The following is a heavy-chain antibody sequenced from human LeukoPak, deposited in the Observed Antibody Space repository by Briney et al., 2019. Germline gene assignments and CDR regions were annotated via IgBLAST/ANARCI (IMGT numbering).Heavy chain of an antibody. CDR1: GGSFSGYY. J-gene: IGHJ6*02. D-gene: IGHD3-10*01. CDR2: INHSGST. Sequence: SETLSLTCAVYGGSFSGYYWSWIRQPPGKGLEWIGEINHSGSTNYNPSLKSRVTISADTSKNQFSLKLSSVTAADTAVYYCARGLGELFRLYYYYYGMDVWGQGTTVTVSS. V-gene: IGHV4-34*01. CDR3: ARGLGELFRLYYYYYGMDV.